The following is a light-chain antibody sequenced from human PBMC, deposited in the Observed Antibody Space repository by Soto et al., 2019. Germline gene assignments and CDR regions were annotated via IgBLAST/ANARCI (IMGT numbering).Light chain of an antibody. CDR3: QQYNSYSGM. J-gene: IGKJ1*01. CDR1: QTIGSR. Sequence: DIQMTQSPSTLSASVGDRVTVTCRASQTIGSRLAWYQQKPGRAPKLLIFDASSLESGVPSRFSGNGSGTEFTLTISGLQPDDFASYYCQQYNSYSGMFGQGTKVDIK. CDR2: DAS. V-gene: IGKV1-5*01.